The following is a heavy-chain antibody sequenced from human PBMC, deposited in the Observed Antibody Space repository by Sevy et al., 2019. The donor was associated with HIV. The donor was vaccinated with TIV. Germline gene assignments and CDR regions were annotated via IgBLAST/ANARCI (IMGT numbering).Heavy chain of an antibody. D-gene: IGHD6-13*01. J-gene: IGHJ4*02. CDR3: ARFRQHLVIDN. V-gene: IGHV4-34*01. Sequence: SETLSLTCAVYGGSFSGYYWSWIRQSPGKGLEWIGEINHRRSTSYNPSLTGRVTISINTSKNHFSLKVSSVTAADTAIYYCARFRQHLVIDNWGQGTQVTVSS. CDR1: GGSFSGYY. CDR2: INHRRST.